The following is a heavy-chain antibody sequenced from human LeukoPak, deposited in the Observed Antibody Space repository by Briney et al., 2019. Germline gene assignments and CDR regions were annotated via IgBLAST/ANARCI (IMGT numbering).Heavy chain of an antibody. V-gene: IGHV3-7*04. D-gene: IGHD6-13*01. CDR2: IKQDGSEK. Sequence: GGSLRLSCVASGFTFSSYWMSWVRQAPGKGLEWVANIKQDGSEKYYVDSMKGRFTISRDNAKNSLYLQMNSLRVEDTAVYYCARDGQQLGFWGQGTLVIVSS. CDR3: ARDGQQLGF. J-gene: IGHJ4*02. CDR1: GFTFSSYW.